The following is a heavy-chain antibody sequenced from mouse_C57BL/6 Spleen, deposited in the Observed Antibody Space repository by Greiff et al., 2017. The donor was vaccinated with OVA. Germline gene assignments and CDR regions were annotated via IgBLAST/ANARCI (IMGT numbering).Heavy chain of an antibody. V-gene: IGHV1-50*01. Sequence: VQLQQPGAELVKPGASVKLSCKASGYTFTSYWMQWVKQRPGQGLEWIGEIDPSDSYTNYNQKFKGKATLTVDTSSSTAYMQLSSLTSEDSAVYYCASVFGGYYGMDYWGQGTSVTVSS. CDR2: IDPSDSYT. J-gene: IGHJ4*01. CDR3: ASVFGGYYGMDY. D-gene: IGHD1-1*02. CDR1: GYTFTSYW.